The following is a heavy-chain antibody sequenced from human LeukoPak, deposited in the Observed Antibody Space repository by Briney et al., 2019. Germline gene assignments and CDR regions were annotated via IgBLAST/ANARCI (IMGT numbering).Heavy chain of an antibody. CDR3: ARAPPYCGGDCSDWYFDL. CDR1: GFTFSSYS. D-gene: IGHD2-21*02. CDR2: ISRGAASI. Sequence: GGCLRLSCEASGFTFSSYSMNWVRQAPGKGLEWVSSISRGAASIYYADSLKGRFTISRDNARNSLYLQMNSLRVEDTAVYYCARAPPYCGGDCSDWYFDLWGRGTLVSVSS. J-gene: IGHJ2*01. V-gene: IGHV3-21*01.